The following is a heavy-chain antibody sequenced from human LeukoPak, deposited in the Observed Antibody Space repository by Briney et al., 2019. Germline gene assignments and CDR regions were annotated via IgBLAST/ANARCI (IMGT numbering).Heavy chain of an antibody. D-gene: IGHD2/OR15-2a*01. J-gene: IGHJ4*02. CDR1: GVSISSRTYY. CDR3: ARGQKIVGSIKGRAHFFDF. CDR2: IYYSGIT. Sequence: KPSETLSLTCTVSGVSISSRTYYWGWVRQPPGMGLEWNGSIYYSGITDYNPSLKSRVTISVDTSRPQFSLQLDSLTAAYTAVYYCARGQKIVGSIKGRAHFFDFWGQGTLVSVSS. V-gene: IGHV4-39*01.